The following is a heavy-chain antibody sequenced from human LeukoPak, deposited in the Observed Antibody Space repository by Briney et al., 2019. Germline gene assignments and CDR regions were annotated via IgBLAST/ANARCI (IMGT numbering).Heavy chain of an antibody. CDR1: GYTFIDYY. CDR2: INPNSGGT. V-gene: IGHV1-2*02. D-gene: IGHD6-19*01. Sequence: ASVKVSCKASGYTFIDYYINWVRQAPGQGLEWMGWINPNSGGTNYAQKFQGRVTMTRDTSISTAYMELSRLRSDDTAVYYCARAGSSGWYRGFVDYWGQGTLVTVSS. CDR3: ARAGSSGWYRGFVDY. J-gene: IGHJ4*02.